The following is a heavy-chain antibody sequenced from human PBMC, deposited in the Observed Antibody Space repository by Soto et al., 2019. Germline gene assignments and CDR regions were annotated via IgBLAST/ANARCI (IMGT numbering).Heavy chain of an antibody. J-gene: IGHJ4*02. CDR3: ARDPGRYGGNSPYFDY. V-gene: IGHV3-74*01. CDR2: INSDGSST. CDR1: GFTFSSYW. D-gene: IGHD2-21*02. Sequence: EVQLVESGGGLVQPGGSLRLSCAASGFTFSSYWMHWVRQAPGKGLVWVSRINSDGSSTSYADSVKGRFTISRDNAKNTRYRQMSSRRAEDTAVYYCARDPGRYGGNSPYFDYWGQGTLVTVSS.